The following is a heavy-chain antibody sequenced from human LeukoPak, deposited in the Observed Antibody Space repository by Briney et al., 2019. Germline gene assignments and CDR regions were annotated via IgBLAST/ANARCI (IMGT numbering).Heavy chain of an antibody. CDR3: ARGGFRIAARFVQSYYYMDV. D-gene: IGHD6-6*01. V-gene: IGHV4-59*12. J-gene: IGHJ6*03. CDR2: IYYTGSTNYSPST. Sequence: ETSETLSLTCTVSGGSISSYYWSWIRQPPGKGLEWIGYIYYTGSTNYSPSTNYNPSLKSRVTMSVDTSKNQFSLKLSSVTAADTAVYYCARGGFRIAARFVQSYYYMDVWGKGTTVTVSS. CDR1: GGSISSYY.